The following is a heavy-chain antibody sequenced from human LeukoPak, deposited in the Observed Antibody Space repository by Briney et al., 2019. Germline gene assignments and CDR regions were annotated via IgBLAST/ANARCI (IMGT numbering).Heavy chain of an antibody. J-gene: IGHJ5*02. CDR3: AKTSSYSSDA. CDR2: ISGGGVST. Sequence: GGSLRLSCTASGFTFNNYAMYWVRQAPGKGLEWVSSISGGGVSTYYADSVKGRFTISRDNSKNTVYLQLSSLRADDTAVYYCAKTSSYSSDAWGQGTLVTVSS. V-gene: IGHV3-23*01. D-gene: IGHD2-15*01. CDR1: GFTFNNYA.